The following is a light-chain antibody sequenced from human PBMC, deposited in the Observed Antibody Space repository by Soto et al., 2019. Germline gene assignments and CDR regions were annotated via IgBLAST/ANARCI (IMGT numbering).Light chain of an antibody. CDR3: QPYNNWPLT. J-gene: IGKJ4*01. Sequence: DIQMTQSPSTLSASLGDRVTITCRASQSISSWLAWFQQKPGKAPKLLIYDASSFESGVPSRFSGSRSGAEFTLTINSLQSEDFAVYYCQPYNNWPLTFGGGTKVDIK. CDR2: DAS. CDR1: QSISSW. V-gene: IGKV1-5*01.